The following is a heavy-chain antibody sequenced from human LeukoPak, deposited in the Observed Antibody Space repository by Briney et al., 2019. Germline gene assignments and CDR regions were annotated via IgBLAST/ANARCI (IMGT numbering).Heavy chain of an antibody. D-gene: IGHD6-13*01. J-gene: IGHJ4*02. CDR2: IYYSGST. V-gene: IGHV4-31*03. CDR3: AKEGRIAAAGTVPLDY. CDR1: GGSISSGGYY. Sequence: SQTLSLTCTVSGGSISSGGYYWSWIRQHPGKGLEWIGYIYYSGSTYYNPSLKSRVTISVDTSKNQFSLKLSSVTAADTAVYYCAKEGRIAAAGTVPLDYWGQGTLVTVSS.